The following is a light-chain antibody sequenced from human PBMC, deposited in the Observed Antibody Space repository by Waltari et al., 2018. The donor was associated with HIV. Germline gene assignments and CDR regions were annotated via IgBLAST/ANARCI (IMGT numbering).Light chain of an antibody. V-gene: IGLV1-51*01. CDR3: GTWDNSLSAGF. J-gene: IGLJ2*01. CDR2: DIN. Sequence: QSVLTQPPSVSAPPGQKVTISCSGSSSSFGNNYVSWYQQVPGTAPKLLIYDINRRPSGIPDRFSGSKSGTSATLAITGLQTGDEADYYCGTWDNSLSAGFFGGGTKLTVL. CDR1: SSSFGNNY.